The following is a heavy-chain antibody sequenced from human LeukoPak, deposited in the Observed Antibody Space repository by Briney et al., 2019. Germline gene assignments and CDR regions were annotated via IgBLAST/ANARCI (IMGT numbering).Heavy chain of an antibody. Sequence: GGSLRLACAASGFIVRSNYMTWVRQAPGEGLEWGSVTYSGGRTYYADSVKRRFTISRDNSKNTVYLQMNSLRAEDTAVYYCARYYYDSSGHPYYFDYWGQGTLVTVSS. CDR3: ARYYYDSSGHPYYFDY. CDR1: GFIVRSNY. CDR2: TYSGGRT. D-gene: IGHD3-22*01. V-gene: IGHV3-53*01. J-gene: IGHJ4*02.